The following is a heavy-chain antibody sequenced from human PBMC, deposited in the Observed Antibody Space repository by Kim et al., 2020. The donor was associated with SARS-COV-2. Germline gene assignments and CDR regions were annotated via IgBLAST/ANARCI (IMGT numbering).Heavy chain of an antibody. D-gene: IGHD3-10*01. CDR1: GFTFGDYA. J-gene: IGHJ5*02. V-gene: IGHV3-9*01. CDR2: ISWNSGSI. Sequence: GGSLRLSCAASGFTFGDYAMHWVRQAPGKGLEWVSGISWNSGSIGYADSVKGRFTISRDNAKNSLYLQMNSLRAEDTALYYCAKGPRRVRGVITMLGWFDPWGQGTLVTVSS. CDR3: AKGPRRVRGVITMLGWFDP.